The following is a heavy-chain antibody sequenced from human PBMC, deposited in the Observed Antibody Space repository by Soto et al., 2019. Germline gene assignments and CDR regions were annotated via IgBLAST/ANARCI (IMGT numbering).Heavy chain of an antibody. CDR3: ARGTYNWNPMYHWFDP. CDR1: GGSISSSSYY. CDR2: IYYSGST. J-gene: IGHJ5*02. D-gene: IGHD1-20*01. Sequence: QLQLQESGPGLVKPSETLSLTCTVSGGSISSSSYYWGWIRQPPGKGLEWIGSIYYSGSTYYNPSLKSRVTISVDTSKNQFSLKLSSVTAADTAVYYCARGTYNWNPMYHWFDPWGQGTLVTVSS. V-gene: IGHV4-39*01.